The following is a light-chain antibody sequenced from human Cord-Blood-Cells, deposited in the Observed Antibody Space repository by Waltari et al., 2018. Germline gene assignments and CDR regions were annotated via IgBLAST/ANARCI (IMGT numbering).Light chain of an antibody. Sequence: LHITQSLFPLSTSGGQSLTITWRASQGISSYLIWYQQKPGKAPKLLIYAASSLQSGVPSRFSGSGSGTDFTLTISSLQPEDFATYYCQQSYSTPPTFGGGTKVEIK. CDR1: QGISSY. V-gene: IGKV1-39*01. CDR2: AAS. J-gene: IGKJ4*01. CDR3: QQSYSTPPT.